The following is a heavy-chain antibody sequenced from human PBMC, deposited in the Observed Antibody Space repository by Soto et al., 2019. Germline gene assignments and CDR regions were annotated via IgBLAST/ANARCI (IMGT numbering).Heavy chain of an antibody. CDR2: NYYRGRT. J-gene: IGHJ4*02. D-gene: IGHD3-22*01. CDR1: GGSLTNTNW. Sequence: QVQLQESGTGLVKNSGTLSLTCAVSGGSLTNTNWWRWVRQPPGKGLEWIGENYYRGRTKHNPSLRSRGTSSVNTCKNQVSLRLTSVTAADTAVYYCARTNSDNCCCLDNWGQGTLVTVSS. CDR3: ARTNSDNCCCLDN. V-gene: IGHV4-4*02.